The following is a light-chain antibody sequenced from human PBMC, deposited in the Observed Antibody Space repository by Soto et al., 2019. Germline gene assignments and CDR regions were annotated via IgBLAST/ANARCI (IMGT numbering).Light chain of an antibody. CDR1: QTLSNSF. Sequence: EIALTHSPGTLSLSPCEIATLSCGASQTLSNSFIAWYQHKPGQAPRLLVYDTSTRATGIPDRYSGSGSGTDFTLTFSGMEHEDFLAFYCEQYGTSGMIFGQGTKVDIK. J-gene: IGKJ1*01. CDR2: DTS. V-gene: IGKV3-20*01. CDR3: EQYGTSGMI.